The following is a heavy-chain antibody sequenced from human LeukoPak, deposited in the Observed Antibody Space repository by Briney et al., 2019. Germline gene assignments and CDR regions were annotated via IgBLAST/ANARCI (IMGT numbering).Heavy chain of an antibody. V-gene: IGHV4-39*01. CDR1: GGSVSDDNYY. J-gene: IGHJ4*02. CDR2: FHGGNP. CDR3: ARHRSERWLQLRYFDY. D-gene: IGHD5-24*01. Sequence: SETLSLTCTVSGGSVSDDNYYWGRVRQPPGKGLEEIGSFHGGNPYYNPSIPSLKSRVTMSLATSKNQFSLTLASVTAADTAVYYCARHRSERWLQLRYFDYWGQGTLVTVSS.